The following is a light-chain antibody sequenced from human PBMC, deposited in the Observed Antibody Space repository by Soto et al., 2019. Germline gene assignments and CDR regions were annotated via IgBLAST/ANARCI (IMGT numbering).Light chain of an antibody. J-gene: IGLJ7*01. CDR2: SDN. V-gene: IGLV1-47*01. CDR3: ATWDDKLSGFVV. CDR1: SSNIGNNF. Sequence: QSVLTQPPSVSGTPGQRVTISCSGSSSNIGNNFVYWYQHLPGAAPTLVVYSDNHRPSGVPVRFSGSKSGTSASLTISGLRSVVEATDDSATWDDKLSGFVVFRGGTQLTV.